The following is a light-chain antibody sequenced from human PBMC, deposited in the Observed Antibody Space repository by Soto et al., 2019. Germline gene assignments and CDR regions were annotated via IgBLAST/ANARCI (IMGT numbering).Light chain of an antibody. CDR3: TSFTTNLAFV. CDR1: NNDIGADKF. Sequence: SALTQPASVSGSPGQSITITCTGSNNDIGADKFVSWYQQHPGEAPKLIIFDVSNRPSRVSHRFSGSKSGNTASLTISRLQPEDESDYYCTSFTTNLAFVFGTGTKVTVL. V-gene: IGLV2-14*03. J-gene: IGLJ1*01. CDR2: DVS.